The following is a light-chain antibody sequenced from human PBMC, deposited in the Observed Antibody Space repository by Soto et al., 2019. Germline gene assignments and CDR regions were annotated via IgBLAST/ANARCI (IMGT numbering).Light chain of an antibody. Sequence: DIQLTQSPSFLSASVGDRVTITCRASQGLSSDLAWYQQKPGKAPKLLIYAASTLQSGVPSRFSGSGSGTEFSLTISSLQTEDFATYYCHQLNSYPITFGQGTRLEIK. CDR3: HQLNSYPIT. V-gene: IGKV1-9*01. J-gene: IGKJ5*01. CDR2: AAS. CDR1: QGLSSD.